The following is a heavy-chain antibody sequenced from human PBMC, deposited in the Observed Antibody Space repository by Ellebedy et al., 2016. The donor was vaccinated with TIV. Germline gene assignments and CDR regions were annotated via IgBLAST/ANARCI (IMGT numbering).Heavy chain of an antibody. CDR1: GFTFSSRD. D-gene: IGHD6-13*01. CDR3: ARASAGLDY. CDR2: IGSAGDT. V-gene: IGHV3-13*01. J-gene: IGHJ4*02. Sequence: PGGSLRLSCAASGFTFSSRDMHWVRQGTGKGLEWVSAIGSAGDTSYSGSVKGRFTISRENGKNSVYLQMNSLRAEDTAVYYCARASAGLDYWGQGTLVTVSS.